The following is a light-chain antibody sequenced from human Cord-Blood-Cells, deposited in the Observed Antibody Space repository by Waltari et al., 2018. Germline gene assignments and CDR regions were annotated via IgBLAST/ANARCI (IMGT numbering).Light chain of an antibody. Sequence: QSALTQPASVSGSPGQSITISCTGTRRDVGGYNYVSWYQQHPGKAPKLMIYDDSKRPSGVSNRFSGSKSGNTASLTISGLQAEDEADYYCSSYTSSSTLFGGGTKLTVL. CDR3: SSYTSSSTL. CDR2: DDS. CDR1: RRDVGGYNY. J-gene: IGLJ3*02. V-gene: IGLV2-14*01.